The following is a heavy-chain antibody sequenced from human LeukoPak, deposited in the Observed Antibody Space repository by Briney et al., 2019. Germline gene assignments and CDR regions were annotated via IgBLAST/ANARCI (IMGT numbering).Heavy chain of an antibody. D-gene: IGHD6-13*01. Sequence: GGSLRLSCADSGITFSTYGIHWVRQVPGKGLEWVAVISHDGSNYYYADSVKGRFTISRDNSKNTLYLQMNSLRTEDTAVYYCAKATGSSWYYLDDWGLGTLVTVSS. CDR2: ISHDGSNY. CDR1: GITFSTYG. V-gene: IGHV3-30*18. J-gene: IGHJ4*02. CDR3: AKATGSSWYYLDD.